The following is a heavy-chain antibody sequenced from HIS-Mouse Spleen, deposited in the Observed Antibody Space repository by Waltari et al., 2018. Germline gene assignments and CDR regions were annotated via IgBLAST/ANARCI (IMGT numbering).Heavy chain of an antibody. CDR3: ARIAEGYSSGWYAFDY. J-gene: IGHJ4*02. CDR2: IDWDDDK. CDR1: GFSPSTSGMC. Sequence: QVTLRESGPALVKPTQTLTLTCTFSGFSPSTSGMCVSWIRQPPGKALEWLESIDWDDDKYYSTSLKARLTISKDTSKNQVVLTMTNMDPVDTATYYCARIAEGYSSGWYAFDYWGQGTLVTVSS. V-gene: IGHV2-70*15. D-gene: IGHD6-19*01.